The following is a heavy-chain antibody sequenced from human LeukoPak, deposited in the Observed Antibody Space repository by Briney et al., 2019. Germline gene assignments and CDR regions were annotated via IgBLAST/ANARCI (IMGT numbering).Heavy chain of an antibody. V-gene: IGHV3-23*01. J-gene: IGHJ4*02. Sequence: PGGSLRLSYAASGFTFSRYDMSWVRQAPGKGLEWVSAITDSGGSTYYADSVRGRFTISRDDSKNTLYLLMNSLRAEDTAVYYCAKEDTLTTVYFDYWGQGTPVTVSS. CDR1: GFTFSRYD. CDR3: AKEDTLTTVYFDY. D-gene: IGHD4-17*01. CDR2: ITDSGGST.